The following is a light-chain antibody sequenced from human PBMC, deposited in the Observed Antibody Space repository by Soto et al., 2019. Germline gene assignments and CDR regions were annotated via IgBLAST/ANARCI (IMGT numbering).Light chain of an antibody. CDR3: QQSYSTLTWT. Sequence: DIQMTQAPSSLSSSLVDRFTITGLASQSISSYLNWYQQKPGKAPKLLIYAASSLQSGVPSRFSGSGSGTDFTLTISSLQPEDFATYYCQQSYSTLTWTFGQGTKVDIK. CDR1: QSISSY. J-gene: IGKJ1*01. V-gene: IGKV1-39*01. CDR2: AAS.